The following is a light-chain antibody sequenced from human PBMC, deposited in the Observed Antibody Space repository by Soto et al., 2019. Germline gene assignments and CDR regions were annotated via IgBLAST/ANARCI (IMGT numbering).Light chain of an antibody. CDR1: QSVGRN. CDR3: QQYNNWPTWT. Sequence: EILMTQSPATLSVSPWERATLSCRASQSVGRNLAWYQQKPGQAPRLLIFGASNRATGIPARFSGSGSGTEFTLTISSLKSEDFAVYYCQQYNNWPTWTFGQGTKVDIK. CDR2: GAS. J-gene: IGKJ1*01. V-gene: IGKV3-15*01.